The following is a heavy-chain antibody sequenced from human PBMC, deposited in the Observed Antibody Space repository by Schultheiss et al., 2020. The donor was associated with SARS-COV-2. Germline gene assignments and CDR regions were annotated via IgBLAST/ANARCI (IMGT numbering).Heavy chain of an antibody. D-gene: IGHD3-22*01. Sequence: SETLSLTCTVSGGSISSYYWSWIRQPPGKGLEWIGYIYYSGSTNYNPSLKSRVTISVDTSKNQFSLKLSSVTAADTAVYYCAKTGGFTMIEEYFQHWGQGTLVTVSS. CDR2: IYYSGST. CDR3: AKTGGFTMIEEYFQH. J-gene: IGHJ1*01. V-gene: IGHV4-59*08. CDR1: GGSISSYY.